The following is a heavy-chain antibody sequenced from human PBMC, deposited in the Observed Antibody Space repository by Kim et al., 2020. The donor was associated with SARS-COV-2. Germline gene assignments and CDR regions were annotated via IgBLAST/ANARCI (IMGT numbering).Heavy chain of an antibody. CDR1: GFTFSIST. V-gene: IGHV3-48*02. CDR2: IREMSNDI. CDR3: XRDNNWSFDS. J-gene: IGHJ4*02. D-gene: IGHD1-1*01. Sequence: GGSLRLSCAASGFTFSISTMNWVRQAPGQGLEWVSHIREMSNDIHYSDXXKXRYXXSRDXXXNSLYLQMNSLRDEDTXXNXXXRDNNWSFDSCGQGXXVTVXX.